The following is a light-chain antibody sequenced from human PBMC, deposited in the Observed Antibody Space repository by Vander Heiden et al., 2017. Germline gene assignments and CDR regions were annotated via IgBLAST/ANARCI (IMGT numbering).Light chain of an antibody. CDR1: QSVSSY. V-gene: IGKV3-11*02. Sequence: EIVLTQSPATLSLSPGERATLSCRASQSVSSYLAWYQQKPCQAPRLLIYDASNRDAGIFARFSGSGFGRDFALTIISREPEDFAVYYCQQRSNWPPIPFGGGTKVDIK. CDR3: QQRSNWPPIP. J-gene: IGKJ4*01. CDR2: DAS.